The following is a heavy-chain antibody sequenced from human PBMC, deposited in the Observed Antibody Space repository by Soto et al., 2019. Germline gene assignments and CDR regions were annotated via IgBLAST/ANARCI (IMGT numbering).Heavy chain of an antibody. CDR3: TRERVTLLFAYYYYGMDV. CDR2: INSDGSRT. Sequence: EVQLVESGGGLVQPGGSLRLSCTASGCTFSRYWMHWVRQVPGKGLVWVARINSDGSRTIYADSVQGTLTISRDNAKSTLYLQMNSLRAEDTAIYYCTRERVTLLFAYYYYGMDVWGQGTTVTVSS. J-gene: IGHJ6*02. D-gene: IGHD3-10*01. CDR1: GCTFSRYW. V-gene: IGHV3-74*01.